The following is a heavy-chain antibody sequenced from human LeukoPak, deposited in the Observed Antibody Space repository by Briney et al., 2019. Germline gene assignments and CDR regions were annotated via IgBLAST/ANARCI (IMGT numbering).Heavy chain of an antibody. V-gene: IGHV3-23*01. CDR1: GFTFSSYA. J-gene: IGHJ4*02. CDR2: ISGSGGST. Sequence: GGSLRLSCAASGFTFSSYAMSWVRQAPGKGLEWVSAISGSGGSTYYADSVKGRFTISRDNSKNTLYLQMNSLRAEDTAVYYCAKARDIVVVVRASDYWGQGTLVTVSS. CDR3: AKARDIVVVVRASDY. D-gene: IGHD2-15*01.